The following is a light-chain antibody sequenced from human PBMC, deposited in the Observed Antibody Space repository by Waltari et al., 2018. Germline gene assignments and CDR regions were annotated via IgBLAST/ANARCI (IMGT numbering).Light chain of an antibody. Sequence: EIVMTQSPATLSVSPGERATLSCRASQSVKSNLAWYQQKPGQAPRFLIYGASTRVTGSPARFSGSGSGTEFTRTISSLQSEDSAVYFCQQYNIRPPDTFGQGTKLEIK. CDR2: GAS. CDR3: QQYNIRPPDT. V-gene: IGKV3-15*01. J-gene: IGKJ2*01. CDR1: QSVKSN.